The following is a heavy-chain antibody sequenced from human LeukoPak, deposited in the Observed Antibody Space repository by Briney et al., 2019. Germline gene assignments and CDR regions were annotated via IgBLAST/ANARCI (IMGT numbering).Heavy chain of an antibody. CDR2: ISYDGSNK. J-gene: IGHJ4*02. V-gene: IGHV3-30-3*01. CDR3: ARAPSLTHGYSGYGLDY. D-gene: IGHD5-12*01. Sequence: GGSLRLSCAASGFTFSNYAMHWVRQAPGKGLEWVAVISYDGSNKYYADSVKGRFTISRDNSKNTLYLQMNNLRPEDTAVHYCARAPSLTHGYSGYGLDYWGQGTLVTVSS. CDR1: GFTFSNYA.